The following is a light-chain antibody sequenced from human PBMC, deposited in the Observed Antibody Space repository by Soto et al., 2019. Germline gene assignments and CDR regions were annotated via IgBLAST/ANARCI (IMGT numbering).Light chain of an antibody. CDR1: QSVSSN. CDR3: QQYNNWWT. J-gene: IGKJ1*01. V-gene: IGKV3-15*01. CDR2: GAS. Sequence: EIVMTQSPCTLSVSPGGRAPLSCRASQSVSSNLAWYQQKPGQAPRLLIYGASTRATGIPARFSGSGSGTEFTLTISSLQSEDFAVYYCQQYNNWWTFGQGTKVDIK.